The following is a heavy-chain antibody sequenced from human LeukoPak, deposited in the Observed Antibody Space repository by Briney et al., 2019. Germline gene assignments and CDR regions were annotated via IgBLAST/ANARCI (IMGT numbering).Heavy chain of an antibody. CDR1: GYTFTGYY. V-gene: IGHV1-46*01. D-gene: IGHD5-24*01. Sequence: ASVKVSCKASGYTFTGYYMHWVRQAPGQGLEWMGWINPSDGSTTSSQKFQGRVTMTRDTSTSTVYMELSSLRSEDTAVYFCARVRDGYNDAYDIWGQGTMVTVSS. CDR2: INPSDGST. CDR3: ARVRDGYNDAYDI. J-gene: IGHJ3*02.